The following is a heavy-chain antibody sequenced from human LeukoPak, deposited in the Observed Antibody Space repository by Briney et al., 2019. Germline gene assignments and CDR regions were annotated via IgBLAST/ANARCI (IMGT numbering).Heavy chain of an antibody. D-gene: IGHD5-18*01. CDR1: GFTFSNFG. J-gene: IGHJ4*02. Sequence: PGGSLRLFCAASGFTFSNFGMSWVRQAPGKGLEWVSSISGSGSTTYYADSVKGRFTISRDNSKNTLYLQMNSLRAEDAAVYYCAKEEGYIYGLLDYWGQGILVTVSS. V-gene: IGHV3-23*01. CDR2: ISGSGSTT. CDR3: AKEEGYIYGLLDY.